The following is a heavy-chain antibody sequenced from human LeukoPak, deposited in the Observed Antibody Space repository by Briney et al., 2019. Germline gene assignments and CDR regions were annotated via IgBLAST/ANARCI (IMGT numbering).Heavy chain of an antibody. CDR2: IYYSGST. V-gene: IGHV4-59*01. CDR1: GGSISTYY. J-gene: IGHJ4*02. CDR3: ADIVGATGY. Sequence: SETLSLTCTVSGGSISTYYWSWIRQPPGKGLEWIGYIYYSGSTNYNPSLKSRVTISVDKSKNQFSLKLTSVTAADTAVYYCADIVGATGYWGQGTLVTVSS. D-gene: IGHD1-26*01.